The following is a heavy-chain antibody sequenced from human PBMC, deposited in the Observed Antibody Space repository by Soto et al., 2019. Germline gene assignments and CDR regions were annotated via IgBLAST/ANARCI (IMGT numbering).Heavy chain of an antibody. D-gene: IGHD1-1*01. Sequence: SETLSLTCTVSGGSISSYCWSWIRQPPGKGLEWIGYIYYSGSTNYNPSLKSRVTISVDTSQNQFSLKLSSVTAADTAVYYCARHKLAPPRNSIDLCGQGPLVTLSS. CDR2: IYYSGST. J-gene: IGHJ5*02. V-gene: IGHV4-59*08. CDR3: ARHKLAPPRNSIDL. CDR1: GGSISSYC.